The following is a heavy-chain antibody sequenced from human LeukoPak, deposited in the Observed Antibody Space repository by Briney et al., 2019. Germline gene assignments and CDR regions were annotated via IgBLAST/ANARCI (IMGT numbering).Heavy chain of an antibody. J-gene: IGHJ4*02. CDR3: ARVAINDYGDYFDY. Sequence: GGSLRLSCAASGFTFSSYEMNWVRQAPGKGLEWVSYISSSDGTIYYADSVRGRFTISRDNAKNSLYLQMNSLGAEDTAVYYCARVAINDYGDYFDYWGQGTLVTVSS. CDR1: GFTFSSYE. CDR2: ISSSDGTI. V-gene: IGHV3-48*03. D-gene: IGHD4-17*01.